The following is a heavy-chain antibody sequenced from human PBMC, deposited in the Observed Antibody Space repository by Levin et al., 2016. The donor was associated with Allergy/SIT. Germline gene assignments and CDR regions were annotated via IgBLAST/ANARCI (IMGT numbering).Heavy chain of an antibody. CDR1: GGSVSSGSYY. Sequence: SETLSLTCTVSGGSVSSGSYYWSWIRQPPGKGLEWIGYIYYTGSTNGNPSLKSRVTISPDTSKNQFSLKLSSVTAADTAVYYCARAADCAYGLCSFDYWGQGTLVTVSS. CDR3: ARAADCAYGLCSFDY. D-gene: IGHD2-8*01. CDR2: IYYTGST. J-gene: IGHJ4*02. V-gene: IGHV4-61*01.